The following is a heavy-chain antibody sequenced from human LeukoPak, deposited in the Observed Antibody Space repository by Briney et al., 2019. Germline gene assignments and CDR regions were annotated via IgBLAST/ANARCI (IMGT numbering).Heavy chain of an antibody. V-gene: IGHV3-23*01. CDR2: ISGNSDGA. J-gene: IGHJ3*02. Sequence: PGGPLRLSCAASGFTFSNYVMGWVRQAPGKGLEWVSAISGNSDGADYADSVRGRFTISRDNSKNTLYQQMNSLRAEDTAVYYCAKDPNGDYIGTFDIWGQGTMVTVSS. D-gene: IGHD4-17*01. CDR1: GFTFSNYV. CDR3: AKDPNGDYIGTFDI.